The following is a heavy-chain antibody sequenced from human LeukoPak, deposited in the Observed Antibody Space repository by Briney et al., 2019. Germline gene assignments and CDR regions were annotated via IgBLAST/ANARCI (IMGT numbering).Heavy chain of an antibody. V-gene: IGHV3-23*01. Sequence: GGSLRLSCAASGFTFSNYAMTWVRQAPGRGLEWVSLISGSGGSTYYADSVKGRFTISRDNAKNSLYLQMNSLRAEDTAVYYCARGGPLDIWGQGTMVTVSS. D-gene: IGHD3-10*01. CDR2: ISGSGGST. CDR1: GFTFSNYA. CDR3: ARGGPLDI. J-gene: IGHJ3*02.